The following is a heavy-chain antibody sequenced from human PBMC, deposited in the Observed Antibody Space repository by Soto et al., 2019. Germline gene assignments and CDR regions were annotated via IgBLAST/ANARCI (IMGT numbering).Heavy chain of an antibody. D-gene: IGHD1-20*01. CDR3: ATSQKGYNWNYFDH. Sequence: ETLSLTCAVSGASISGSYYYWAWLRQSPGKGPEWIGSVFYTGFTSYNPSLESRVSVSVDTSKSQFSLKLSAVTAADKAVYYCATSQKGYNWNYFDHWGKGALVTVSS. CDR1: GASISGSYYY. CDR2: VFYTGFT. J-gene: IGHJ4*02. V-gene: IGHV4-39*01.